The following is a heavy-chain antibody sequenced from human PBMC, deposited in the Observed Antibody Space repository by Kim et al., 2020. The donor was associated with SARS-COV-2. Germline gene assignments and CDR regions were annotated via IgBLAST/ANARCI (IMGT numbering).Heavy chain of an antibody. Sequence: KYTQAAERGRFTISKDNSKNPLYLQMNSLRAEGTAVYYCASWCGAFDIWGQGTMVTVSS. V-gene: IGHV3-53*01. CDR3: ASWCGAFDI. D-gene: IGHD2-15*01. J-gene: IGHJ3*02. CDR2: K.